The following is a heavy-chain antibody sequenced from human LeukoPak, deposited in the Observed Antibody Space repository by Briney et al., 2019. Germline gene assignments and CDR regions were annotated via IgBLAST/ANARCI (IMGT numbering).Heavy chain of an antibody. CDR1: GYTFTSYG. V-gene: IGHV1-18*01. J-gene: IGHJ6*03. CDR3: AKTTVTSEEYYYYMDV. Sequence: ASVKVSCKTSGYTFTSYGISWVRQAPGQGLEWMGWIVTYNGNTNYAQKFQGRATLSTDTSTNTAYMELRGLRSDDTAVYYCAKTTVTSEEYYYYMDVWGKGTTVTVSS. D-gene: IGHD4-17*01. CDR2: IVTYNGNT.